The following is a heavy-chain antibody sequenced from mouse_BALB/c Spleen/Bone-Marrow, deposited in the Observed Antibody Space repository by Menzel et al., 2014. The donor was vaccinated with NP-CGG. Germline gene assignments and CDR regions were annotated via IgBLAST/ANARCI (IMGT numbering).Heavy chain of an antibody. CDR2: IDPANGNI. J-gene: IGHJ2*01. V-gene: IGHV14-3*02. CDR3: ASYHYAYSFDY. Sequence: EVKLMESGAELVKPGASVKLSCTASGFNIKDIYMHWVKQRPEQGLEWIGRIDPANGNIKYDPKFQGKATITADTSSNTAYLQISRLTSENTVVYYCASYHYAYSFDYWGQGTTLTVSS. D-gene: IGHD2-4*01. CDR1: GFNIKDIY.